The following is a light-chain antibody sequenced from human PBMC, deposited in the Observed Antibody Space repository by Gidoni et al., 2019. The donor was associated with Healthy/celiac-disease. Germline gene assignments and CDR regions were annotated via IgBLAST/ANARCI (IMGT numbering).Light chain of an antibody. Sequence: IVLTQSPATLSLSPGERATLSCRARQSVSSYLAWYQQKPGQAPRLLIYDASNRATGIPARFSGSGSGTDFTLTISSLEPEDFAVYYCQQRSNWPRTFGGGTKVEIK. CDR3: QQRSNWPRT. CDR1: QSVSSY. V-gene: IGKV3-11*01. CDR2: DAS. J-gene: IGKJ4*01.